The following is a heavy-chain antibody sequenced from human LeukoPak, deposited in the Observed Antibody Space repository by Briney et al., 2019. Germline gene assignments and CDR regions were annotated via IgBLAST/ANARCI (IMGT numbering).Heavy chain of an antibody. J-gene: IGHJ5*02. CDR2: INWNGGST. V-gene: IGHV3-20*04. CDR1: GFTFDDYG. Sequence: GGSLRLSCAASGFTFDDYGMSWVRQAPGKGLEWVSGINWNGGSTGYADSVKGRFTISRDNAKNSLYLQMNSLRAEDTAVYYCASYVPAARFDPWGQGTLVTVSS. D-gene: IGHD2-2*01. CDR3: ASYVPAARFDP.